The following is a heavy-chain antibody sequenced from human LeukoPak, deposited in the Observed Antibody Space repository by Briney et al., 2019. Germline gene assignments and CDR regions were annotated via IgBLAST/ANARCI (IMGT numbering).Heavy chain of an antibody. CDR1: GYTFTGYY. Sequence: ASVKVSCKASGYTFTGYYMHWVRQAPGQGLEWMGWINPNSGGTNYAQKFQGWVTMTRDTSISTAYMELSRLRSDDTAVYYCARLKLRLRLGELSLRYYFDYWGQGTLVTVSS. V-gene: IGHV1-2*04. J-gene: IGHJ4*02. CDR2: INPNSGGT. D-gene: IGHD3-16*02. CDR3: ARLKLRLRLGELSLRYYFDY.